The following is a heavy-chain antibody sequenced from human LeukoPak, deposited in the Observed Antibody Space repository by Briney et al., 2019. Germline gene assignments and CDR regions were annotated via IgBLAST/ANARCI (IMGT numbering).Heavy chain of an antibody. D-gene: IGHD1-26*01. J-gene: IGHJ4*02. CDR3: ARDIKMGATFVYYFDY. CDR1: GYTFTGYY. V-gene: IGHV1-2*02. Sequence: ASVKVSCKASGYTFTGYYMHWVRQAPGQGLEWMGWINPNSGGTNYAQKFQGRVTMTRDTSISTAYMELSRLRSDDTAVYYCARDIKMGATFVYYFDYWGQGTLVTVSS. CDR2: INPNSGGT.